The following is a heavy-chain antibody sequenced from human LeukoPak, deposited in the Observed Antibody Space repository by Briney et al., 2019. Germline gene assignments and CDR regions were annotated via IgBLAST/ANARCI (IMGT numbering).Heavy chain of an antibody. CDR1: GFTFSRYW. Sequence: GGSLRLSCAASGFTFSRYWMNWVRQAPGKGLEWVANIKPDGSEKYYVDSVKGRFTISRDNAKNSLYLQMDSLRAEDTAVYYCARDESFAGDYPYWGQGTRVTVSS. CDR2: IKPDGSEK. V-gene: IGHV3-7*01. J-gene: IGHJ4*02. D-gene: IGHD4-17*01. CDR3: ARDESFAGDYPY.